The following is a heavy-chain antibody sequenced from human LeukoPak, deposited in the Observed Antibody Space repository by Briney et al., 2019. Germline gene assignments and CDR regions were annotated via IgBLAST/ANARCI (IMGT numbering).Heavy chain of an antibody. CDR2: ISAYNGNT. V-gene: IGHV1-18*01. D-gene: IGHD2-2*01. CDR1: GYTFTSYG. J-gene: IGHJ4*02. CDR3: ARDVRSVVVPAAMADFDY. Sequence: ASVKVSCKASGYTFTSYGISWVRQAPGQGLEWMGWISAYNGNTNYAQKFQGRVTMTRDTSISTAYMELSRLRYDDTAVYYCARDVRSVVVPAAMADFDYWGQGTLVTVSS.